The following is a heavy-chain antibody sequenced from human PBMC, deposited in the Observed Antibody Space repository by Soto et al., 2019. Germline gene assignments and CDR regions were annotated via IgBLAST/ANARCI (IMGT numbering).Heavy chain of an antibody. Sequence: QVQLQESGPGLVKPSQTLSLTCTVSGGSVSSGGYYWSWIRQHPGKGLEFIGYIYYSGNTYYNPXXKSRVISPLDXXKXQXXLKLGSMTAADTAVYYCARETDYEFWSGTPHAFDIWRRGTMVTVS. V-gene: IGHV4-31*03. J-gene: IGHJ3*02. D-gene: IGHD3-3*01. CDR2: IYYSGNT. CDR1: GGSVSSGGYY. CDR3: ARETDYEFWSGTPHAFDI.